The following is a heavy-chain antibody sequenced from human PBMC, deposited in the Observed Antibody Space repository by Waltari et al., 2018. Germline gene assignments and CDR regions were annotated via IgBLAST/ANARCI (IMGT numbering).Heavy chain of an antibody. V-gene: IGHV4-34*01. CDR2: INHSGST. CDR3: ARNIWFGELPNYYYYGMDV. D-gene: IGHD3-10*01. Sequence: QVQLQQWGAGLLKPSETLSLTCAVYGGSFSGYYWSWIRQPPGKGLEWIGEINHSGSTNYNPSLKSRVTISVDTSKNQFSLKLSSVTAADTAVYYCARNIWFGELPNYYYYGMDVWGQGTTVTVSS. J-gene: IGHJ6*02. CDR1: GGSFSGYY.